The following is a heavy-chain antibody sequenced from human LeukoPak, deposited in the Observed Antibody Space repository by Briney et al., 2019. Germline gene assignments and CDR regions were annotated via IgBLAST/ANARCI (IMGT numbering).Heavy chain of an antibody. V-gene: IGHV3-53*01. CDR2: IYSGGST. D-gene: IGHD3-22*01. Sequence: PGGSLRLSCAASGFTVSSNYMSWVRQAPGKGLEWVSVIYSGGSTYYADSVKGRFTISRDNSKNTLYLQMNSLRAEDTAVYYCARGRYYDSSGYPRGYFDYWGQGTLVTVSS. J-gene: IGHJ4*02. CDR3: ARGRYYDSSGYPRGYFDY. CDR1: GFTVSSNY.